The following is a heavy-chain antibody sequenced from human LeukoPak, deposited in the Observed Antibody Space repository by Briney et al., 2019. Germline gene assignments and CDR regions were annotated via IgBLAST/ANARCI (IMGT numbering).Heavy chain of an antibody. D-gene: IGHD4-11*01. CDR3: ARDRATVTTGYFDY. V-gene: IGHV3-21*01. CDR1: GFTFSSYS. Sequence: PGGSLRLSCAASGFTFSSYSMNWVRQAPEKGLEWVSSISSSSSYIYYADSVKGRFTISRDNAKNSLYLQMNSLRAEDTAVYYCARDRATVTTGYFDYWGQGTLVTVSS. CDR2: ISSSSSYI. J-gene: IGHJ4*02.